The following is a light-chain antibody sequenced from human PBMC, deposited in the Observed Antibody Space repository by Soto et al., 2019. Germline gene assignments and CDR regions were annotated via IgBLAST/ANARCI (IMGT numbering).Light chain of an antibody. V-gene: IGLV1-44*01. J-gene: IGLJ3*02. CDR1: TSNIGCNT. Sequence: QSVLTQPPSASGTPGQSVTISCSGSTSNIGCNTVNWYQQLPGTAPKLLVYSNDQRPSGVPDRFSASKSGTSAFLAISGLQPEDEADYYCQSYDSSLKNSVFGGGTKLTVL. CDR2: SND. CDR3: QSYDSSLKNSV.